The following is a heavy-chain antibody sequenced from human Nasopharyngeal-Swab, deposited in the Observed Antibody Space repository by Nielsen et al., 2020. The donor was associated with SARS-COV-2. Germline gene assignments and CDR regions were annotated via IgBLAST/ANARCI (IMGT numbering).Heavy chain of an antibody. CDR3: ARGSLAAIPRSSWYFDY. CDR2: IYTSGST. CDR1: GYSISSSNYY. J-gene: IGHJ4*02. Sequence: SETLSLTCTVSGYSISSSNYYWGWIRQPAGKGLEWIGRIYTSGSTNYNPSLKSRVSMSVDTSKNQFSLKLSSVTAADMAVYYCARGSLAAIPRSSWYFDYWGQGTLVTVSS. D-gene: IGHD6-13*01. V-gene: IGHV4-61*02.